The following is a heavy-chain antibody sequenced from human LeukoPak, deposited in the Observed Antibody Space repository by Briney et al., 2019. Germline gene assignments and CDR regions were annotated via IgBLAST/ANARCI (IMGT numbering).Heavy chain of an antibody. V-gene: IGHV5-10-1*01. D-gene: IGHD2-21*02. J-gene: IGHJ3*02. CDR1: GYRFTSYW. CDR2: IDPSDSYT. CDR3: ARRALPPAYCGGDCFDAFDI. Sequence: GESLRISCKGSGYRFTSYWISWVRQMPGKGLEWMGRIDPSDSYTNYSPSFQGHVTISADKSISTAYLQWSSLKASDTAMYYCARRALPPAYCGGDCFDAFDIWGQGTMVTVST.